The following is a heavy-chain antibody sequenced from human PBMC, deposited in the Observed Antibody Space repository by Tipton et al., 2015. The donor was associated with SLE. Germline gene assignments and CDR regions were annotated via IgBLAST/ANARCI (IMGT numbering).Heavy chain of an antibody. Sequence: GSLRLSCAASGFTFSDYDMSWIRQAPGKGLEWVSYISSSGSTIYYADFVKGRFTISRDNAKNSLYLQMNSLRAEDTAPYYCARGPNWGLDDAFDMWGQGTMVTVSS. CDR1: GFTFSDYD. CDR3: ARGPNWGLDDAFDM. D-gene: IGHD7-27*01. CDR2: ISSSGSTI. J-gene: IGHJ3*02. V-gene: IGHV3-11*01.